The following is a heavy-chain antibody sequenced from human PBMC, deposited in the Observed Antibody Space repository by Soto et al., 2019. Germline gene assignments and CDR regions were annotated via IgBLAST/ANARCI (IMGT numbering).Heavy chain of an antibody. J-gene: IGHJ6*02. CDR1: GGSFSGYY. V-gene: IGHV4-34*01. D-gene: IGHD2-21*01. CDR2: INHSGST. CDR3: ASIGIPYYYYGMDV. Sequence: SGTLSLTRAVYGGSFSGYYWSWIRPPPGKGLEWIGEINHSGSTNYNPSLKSRVTISVDTSKNQFSLKLSSVTAADTAVYYCASIGIPYYYYGMDVWGQGTTVTVSS.